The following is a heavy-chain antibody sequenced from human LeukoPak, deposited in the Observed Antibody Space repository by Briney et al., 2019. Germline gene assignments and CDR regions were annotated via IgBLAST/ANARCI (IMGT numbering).Heavy chain of an antibody. CDR3: AKRTGYSSGWDY. CDR1: GXTFSSYT. CDR2: ISGVGDST. V-gene: IGHV3-23*01. J-gene: IGHJ4*02. D-gene: IGHD6-19*01. Sequence: GGSLRLSCAASGXTFSSYTMSWVRQAPGKGLEWVSAISGVGDSTYYADSVKGRFTISRDNSKNTLFLQMNSLRAEDTAVYYCAKRTGYSSGWDYWGQGTLVTVSS.